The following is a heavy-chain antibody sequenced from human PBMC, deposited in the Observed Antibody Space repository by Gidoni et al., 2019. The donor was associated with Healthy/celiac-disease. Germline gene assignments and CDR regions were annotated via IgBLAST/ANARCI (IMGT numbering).Heavy chain of an antibody. CDR2: IIPIFGTA. Sequence: QVQLVQSGAEVKKPGSSVKVSCKASGGTFSSYAIRWVRQAPGQGLEWMGGIIPIFGTANYAQKFQGRVTITADESTSIAYMELSSLRSEDTAVYYCARGALGYCSSTSCPGGAFDIWGQGTMVTVSS. CDR1: GGTFSSYA. D-gene: IGHD2-2*01. J-gene: IGHJ3*02. CDR3: ARGALGYCSSTSCPGGAFDI. V-gene: IGHV1-69*01.